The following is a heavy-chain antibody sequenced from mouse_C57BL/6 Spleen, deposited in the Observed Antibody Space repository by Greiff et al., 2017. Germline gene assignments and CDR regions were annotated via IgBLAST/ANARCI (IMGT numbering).Heavy chain of an antibody. V-gene: IGHV1-52*01. J-gene: IGHJ3*01. D-gene: IGHD2-3*01. CDR3: ARFDDGYLY. CDR2: IDPSDSET. CDR1: GYTFTSYW. Sequence: QVQLKQPGAELVRPGSSVKLSCKASGYTFTSYWMHWVKQRPIQGLEWIGNIDPSDSETHYNQKFKDKATLTVDKSSSTAYMQLSSLTSEDSAVYYCARFDDGYLYWGQGTLVTVSA.